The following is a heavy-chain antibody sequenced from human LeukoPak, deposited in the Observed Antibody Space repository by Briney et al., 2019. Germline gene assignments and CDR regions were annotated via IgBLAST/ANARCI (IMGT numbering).Heavy chain of an antibody. Sequence: SGGSLRLSCAASGFTFSDYYMSWIRQAPGKGLECVSYISSSGNTTYHAGSVKGRFTISRDNAKNSLYLQMSSLRAEDTAVYYCARDGGSSWYFDYWGQGTLVTVSS. CDR3: ARDGGSSWYFDY. CDR1: GFTFSDYY. V-gene: IGHV3-11*04. CDR2: ISSSGNTT. J-gene: IGHJ4*02. D-gene: IGHD6-13*01.